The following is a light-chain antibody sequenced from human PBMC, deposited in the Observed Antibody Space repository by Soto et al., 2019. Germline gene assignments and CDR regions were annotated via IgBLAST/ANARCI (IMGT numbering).Light chain of an antibody. Sequence: EIVLTQSPATLCLSPGERATLSCRASQSVSSSYLAWYQQKPGQAPRLLIYGASTRATGVPARFSGGGSGTEFTLTISSLQSEDFAVYYCQQYKNWPALTFGGGTKVDIK. V-gene: IGKV3-15*01. CDR3: QQYKNWPALT. CDR1: QSVSSSY. J-gene: IGKJ4*01. CDR2: GAS.